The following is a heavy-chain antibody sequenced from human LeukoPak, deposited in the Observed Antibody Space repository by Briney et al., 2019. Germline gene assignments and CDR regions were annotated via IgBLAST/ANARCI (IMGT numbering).Heavy chain of an antibody. D-gene: IGHD2-21*01. Sequence: PGGSLRLSCAASGFTFSSYGIHWVRQAPGKGLEWVAVISYDGSNKYYADSVKGRFTISRDNSKNTLYLQMNSLRAEDTAVYFCAQDIRIEQVPGLGPGSWSQGTLVTVS. J-gene: IGHJ5*02. V-gene: IGHV3-30*18. CDR3: AQDIRIEQVPGLGPGS. CDR2: ISYDGSNK. CDR1: GFTFSSYG.